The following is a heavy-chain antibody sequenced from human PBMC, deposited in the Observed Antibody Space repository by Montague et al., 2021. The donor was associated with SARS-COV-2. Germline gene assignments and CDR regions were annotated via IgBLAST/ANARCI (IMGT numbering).Heavy chain of an antibody. CDR3: ARAYCGGDCYFYWYFDL. Sequence: WAISGDSVFSNIATWNWIRQSPSRGLEWLGRTYYRSKWYNDYAVSVKSRVIINPDTSNNRISLQLNSVTPEDTAVYYCARAYCGGDCYFYWYFDLWGRGTLVTVSS. CDR2: TYYRSKWYN. D-gene: IGHD2-21*02. J-gene: IGHJ2*01. CDR1: GDSVFSNIAT. V-gene: IGHV6-1*01.